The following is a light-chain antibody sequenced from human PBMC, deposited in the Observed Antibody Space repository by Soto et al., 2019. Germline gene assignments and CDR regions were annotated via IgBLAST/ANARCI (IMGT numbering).Light chain of an antibody. CDR1: QSVNSN. CDR3: QQYNNWTPWT. J-gene: IGKJ1*01. CDR2: GAS. Sequence: EIVLTQSPATLSVSPGERATLSCRASQSVNSNLAWYQQKPDQAPRLLISGASTRASGIPARFSGSGSGTEFTLTISSLQSEDVAVYYCQQYNNWTPWTFGQGTKVEIK. V-gene: IGKV3-15*01.